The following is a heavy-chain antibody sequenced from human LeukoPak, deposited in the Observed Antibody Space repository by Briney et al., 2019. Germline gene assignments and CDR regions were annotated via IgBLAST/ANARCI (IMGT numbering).Heavy chain of an antibody. CDR1: GYSITSIYY. D-gene: IGHD3-16*01. CDR3: ARSYASSGLDH. CDR2: IHHSGDT. V-gene: IGHV4-38-2*02. J-gene: IGHJ4*02. Sequence: PSETLSLTCTVSGYSITSIYYWGWIRQPPGKGLEWIGSIHHSGDTAYNPSLKSRVTISVDTSKSQFSLKLSSVTAADTAVYYCARSYASSGLDHWGQGTLVTASS.